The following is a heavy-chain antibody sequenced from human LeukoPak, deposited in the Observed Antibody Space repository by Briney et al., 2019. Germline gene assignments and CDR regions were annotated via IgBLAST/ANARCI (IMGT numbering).Heavy chain of an antibody. V-gene: IGHV3-23*01. CDR1: GFTFSSNA. D-gene: IGHD2-21*02. CDR2: ISGGGDGT. Sequence: GGSLRLSCAASGFTFSSNAMSWVRQAPGKGLEWVSTISGGGDGTYYADSVKGRFTISRDNSKNTLYLQMNSLRAEDTAVYYCAKDSSIGDPNWFDPWGQGTLVTVSS. CDR3: AKDSSIGDPNWFDP. J-gene: IGHJ5*02.